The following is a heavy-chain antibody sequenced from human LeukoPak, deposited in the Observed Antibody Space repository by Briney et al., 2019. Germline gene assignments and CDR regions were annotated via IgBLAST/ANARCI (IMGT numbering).Heavy chain of an antibody. CDR2: INQDGTEK. Sequence: GESLRLSCEASGFTFSTYWMSRVRQAPGKGLEWVANINQDGTEKYCVDSVKGRFTISRDNAKNSLYLHVSSLRAEDTAVYFCASGNYFDNWGQGTLVAVSS. D-gene: IGHD2-15*01. CDR3: ASGNYFDN. V-gene: IGHV3-7*01. J-gene: IGHJ4*02. CDR1: GFTFSTYW.